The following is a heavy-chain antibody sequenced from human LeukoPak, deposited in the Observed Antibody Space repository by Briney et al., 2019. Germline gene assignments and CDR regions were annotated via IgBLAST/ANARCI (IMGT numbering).Heavy chain of an antibody. V-gene: IGHV4-59*06. CDR2: IYYSGST. CDR3: ARGVKGLRGAFDI. J-gene: IGHJ3*02. Sequence: SETLSLTCTASGGSISTYYWSWIRQPPGKGLEWIGYIYYSGSTYSNPSLKSRLTMSVDISKNQFSLKLSSVTAADTAVYYCARGVKGLRGAFDIWGQGTMVTVSS. CDR1: GGSISTYY. D-gene: IGHD3-10*01.